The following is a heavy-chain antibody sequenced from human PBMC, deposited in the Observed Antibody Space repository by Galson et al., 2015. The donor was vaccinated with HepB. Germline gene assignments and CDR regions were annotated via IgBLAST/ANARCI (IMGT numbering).Heavy chain of an antibody. V-gene: IGHV3-7*01. J-gene: IGHJ2*01. CDR3: ARAPPRVVVIAVPWYFDL. D-gene: IGHD2-21*01. Sequence: SLRLSCAASGFTFSSYWMSWVRQAPGKGLEWVANIKQDGSEKYYVDSVKGRFTISRDNAKNSLYLQMNSLRAEDTAVYYCARAPPRVVVIAVPWYFDLWGRGTLVTVSS. CDR1: GFTFSSYW. CDR2: IKQDGSEK.